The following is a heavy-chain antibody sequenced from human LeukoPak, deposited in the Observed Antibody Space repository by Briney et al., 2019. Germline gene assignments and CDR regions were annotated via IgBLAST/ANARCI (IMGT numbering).Heavy chain of an antibody. J-gene: IGHJ3*02. CDR3: AVGPGYSSSRGAFDI. V-gene: IGHV1-46*01. D-gene: IGHD6-13*01. Sequence: GASVKVSFKASGYTFTSYYMHWVRQAPGQGLEWMGIINPSGGSTSYAQKFQGRVTMTRDTSTGTVYMELSSLRSEDTAVYYCAVGPGYSSSRGAFDIWGQGTMVTVSS. CDR1: GYTFTSYY. CDR2: INPSGGST.